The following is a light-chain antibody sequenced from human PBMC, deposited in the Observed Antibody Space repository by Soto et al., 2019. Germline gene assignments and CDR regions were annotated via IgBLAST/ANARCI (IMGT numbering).Light chain of an antibody. Sequence: EIVMTQSPATLSVSPGERAILSCRASQSISSELAWYQQRPGQPPRLLIYGASTRATGVPDRFTASGSGSDFTLTISGLQSEDFAVYYCQQGHNWPLTFGQGTRLEI. CDR1: QSISSE. V-gene: IGKV3-15*01. CDR2: GAS. J-gene: IGKJ2*01. CDR3: QQGHNWPLT.